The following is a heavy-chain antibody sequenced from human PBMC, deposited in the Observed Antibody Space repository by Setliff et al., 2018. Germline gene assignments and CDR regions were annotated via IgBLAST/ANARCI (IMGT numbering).Heavy chain of an antibody. CDR2: IYTDNGNT. J-gene: IGHJ6*03. V-gene: IGHV1-3*04. D-gene: IGHD1-26*01. CDR3: ARRREENYYYYMDV. Sequence: ASVKVSCKASGFTLSEYYMHWVRQAPGQGLEWMGFIYTDNGNTKYSKNFQDRVTFTRDTSASTAYMELSSLRSEDTAVYFCARRREENYYYYMDVWGKGTAVTVSS. CDR1: GFTLSEYY.